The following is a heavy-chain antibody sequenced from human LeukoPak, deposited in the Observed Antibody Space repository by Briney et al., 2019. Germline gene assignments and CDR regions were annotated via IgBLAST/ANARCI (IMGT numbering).Heavy chain of an antibody. J-gene: IGHJ3*02. Sequence: SETLSLTCTVSGGSISSYYWSWIRQPPGKELEWIGYISSTGSTYYNLSLKSRLSISLDTSKNQFSLNLRSVTAADSAVFYCARLGLTQDAFDIWGQGTVVTVSS. D-gene: IGHD1-26*01. CDR2: ISSTGST. CDR3: ARLGLTQDAFDI. CDR1: GGSISSYY. V-gene: IGHV4-59*12.